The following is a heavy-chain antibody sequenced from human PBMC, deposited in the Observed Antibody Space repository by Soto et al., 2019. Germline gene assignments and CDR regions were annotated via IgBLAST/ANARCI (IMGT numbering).Heavy chain of an antibody. CDR3: ARDVGMASRPYLDY. V-gene: IGHV1-46*01. J-gene: IGHJ4*02. D-gene: IGHD6-6*01. CDR1: GYTFTTYY. CDR2: INPSGGST. Sequence: ASVKVSCKASGYTFTTYYMYWVRQAPGQGLEWMGIINPSGGSTSFAQKSQGRVTMTRDTSTSTVYMELIGLTSEDTAVYYCARDVGMASRPYLDYWGQGTLVTVSS.